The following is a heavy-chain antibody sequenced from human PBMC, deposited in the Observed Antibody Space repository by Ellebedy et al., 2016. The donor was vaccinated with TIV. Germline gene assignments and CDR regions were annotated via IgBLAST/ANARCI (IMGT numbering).Heavy chain of an antibody. Sequence: GGSLRLSCAASGYTFSDYWMTWVRQSPTKGLEWVANINRDGSDKSYVDSVKGRFTISRDNAMNSLNLQMNSLRGEDTAVYYCARDTYPFGDYWGQGILVTVSS. CDR1: GYTFSDYW. D-gene: IGHD3-16*01. V-gene: IGHV3-7*01. CDR3: ARDTYPFGDY. J-gene: IGHJ4*02. CDR2: INRDGSDK.